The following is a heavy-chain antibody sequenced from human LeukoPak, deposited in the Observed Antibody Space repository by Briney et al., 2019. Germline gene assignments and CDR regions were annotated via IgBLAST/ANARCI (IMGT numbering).Heavy chain of an antibody. CDR2: FDPEDGET. D-gene: IGHD3-22*01. J-gene: IGHJ4*02. Sequence: ASVKVPCKVSGYTLTELSMHWVRQAPGKGLEWMGGFDPEDGETIYAQKFQGRVTMTEDTSTDTAYMELSSLRSEDTAVYYCATDPWDYDSSGYEFDYWGQGTLVTVSS. V-gene: IGHV1-24*01. CDR3: ATDPWDYDSSGYEFDY. CDR1: GYTLTELS.